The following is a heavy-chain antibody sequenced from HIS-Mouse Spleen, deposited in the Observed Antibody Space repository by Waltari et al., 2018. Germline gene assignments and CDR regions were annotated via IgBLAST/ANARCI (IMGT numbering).Heavy chain of an antibody. D-gene: IGHD1-20*01. J-gene: IGHJ5*02. V-gene: IGHV2-5*01. CDR1: GFSLSTSGVG. Sequence: QITLKESGPTLVKPTQTLTLTCTFSGFSLSTSGVGVGWIRPPPGKALEWLALSYCSDVKRYSPSMRSTLTITTYTSTNQVVLTMTNMDPVDTATDYCAHAYNWNNGWFDPWGQGTLVTVSS. CDR3: AHAYNWNNGWFDP. CDR2: SYCSDVK.